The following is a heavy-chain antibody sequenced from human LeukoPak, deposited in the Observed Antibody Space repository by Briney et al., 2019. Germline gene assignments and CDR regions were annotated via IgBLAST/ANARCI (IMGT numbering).Heavy chain of an antibody. CDR1: GGSISSYY. CDR3: ARVDYDSRGSYYDNWFDP. V-gene: IGHV4-59*01. Sequence: KPSETLSLTCTVSGGSISSYYWSWIRQPPGKGLEWIGYIYYSGCTNYNPSLKSRVTISVDTSKNQFSLRLSSVTAADTAVYYCARVDYDSRGSYYDNWFDPWGQGSLVTVSS. CDR2: IYYSGCT. D-gene: IGHD3-22*01. J-gene: IGHJ5*02.